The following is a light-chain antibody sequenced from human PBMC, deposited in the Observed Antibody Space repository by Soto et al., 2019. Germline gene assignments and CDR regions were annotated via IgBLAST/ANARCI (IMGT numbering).Light chain of an antibody. CDR2: DAS. V-gene: IGKV3-15*01. Sequence: EIVMTQSPATLSVSPGDRATLSCRASQSVSSSLAWYQQIPGQAPRLLIYDASTRAAGSPARFGGSGSGTEFTLTISSLQSEDFAVYYCQQYNNWPPLTFGGGTKVERK. CDR3: QQYNNWPPLT. CDR1: QSVSSS. J-gene: IGKJ4*01.